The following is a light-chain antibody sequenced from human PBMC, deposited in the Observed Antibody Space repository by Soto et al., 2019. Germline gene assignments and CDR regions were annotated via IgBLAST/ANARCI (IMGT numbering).Light chain of an antibody. Sequence: QSALTQPPSASGSPGQSVTISCTGTSSDIGGYNSVSWYQQHPGKAPKLMIYEVNKRPLGVPERFSGSKSGNTASLTVSGLQADDEADYYCSSSAGTNSFVLFGGGTQLNVL. CDR2: EVN. CDR1: SSDIGGYNS. CDR3: SSSAGTNSFVL. V-gene: IGLV2-8*01. J-gene: IGLJ3*02.